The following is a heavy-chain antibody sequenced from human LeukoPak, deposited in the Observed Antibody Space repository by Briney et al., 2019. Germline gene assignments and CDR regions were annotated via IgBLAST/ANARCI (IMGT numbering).Heavy chain of an antibody. D-gene: IGHD1-26*01. Sequence: SETLSLTCIVSGGSISSYYWSWIRQPPGKGLECIGYIYYSGSTNYNPSLKSRVTISVDPSKNQFSLKLSSVTAADTAVYYCARLPPIVGATTAFDYWGQGTLVTVSS. CDR2: IYYSGST. J-gene: IGHJ4*02. CDR3: ARLPPIVGATTAFDY. V-gene: IGHV4-59*08. CDR1: GGSISSYY.